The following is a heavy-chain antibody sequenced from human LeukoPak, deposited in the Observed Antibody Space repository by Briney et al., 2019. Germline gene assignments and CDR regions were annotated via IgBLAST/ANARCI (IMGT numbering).Heavy chain of an antibody. CDR2: IYYSGST. CDR1: GGSISSYY. CDR3: ALGDGYNFVY. J-gene: IGHJ4*02. V-gene: IGHV4-59*12. Sequence: SETLSLTCTVSGGSISSYYWSWIRQPPGKGLEWIGYIYYSGSTNYNPSLKSRVTISVDTSKNQFSLQLKSVTPEDTAVYYCALGDGYNFVYWGQGTLVTVSS. D-gene: IGHD5-24*01.